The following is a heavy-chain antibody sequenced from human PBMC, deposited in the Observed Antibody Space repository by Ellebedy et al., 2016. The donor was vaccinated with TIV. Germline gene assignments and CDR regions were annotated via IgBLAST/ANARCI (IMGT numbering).Heavy chain of an antibody. Sequence: SETLSLXXPVYGGSFSGYYWSGIRHPPGKGLEWIGEFNHIGSTNYNPSLKSRVTISVDTSKNQFSLKLSSVTAADTAVYYCARAYYDILTGPKDPKFDPWGQGTLVTVSS. CDR1: GGSFSGYY. V-gene: IGHV4-34*01. CDR3: ARAYYDILTGPKDPKFDP. J-gene: IGHJ5*02. CDR2: FNHIGST. D-gene: IGHD3-9*01.